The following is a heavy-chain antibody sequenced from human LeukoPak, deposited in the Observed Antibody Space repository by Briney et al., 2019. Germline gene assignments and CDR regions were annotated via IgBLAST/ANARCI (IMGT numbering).Heavy chain of an antibody. CDR1: GFTFSSYW. Sequence: PGGSLGLSCAASGFTFSSYWMSWARQAPGKGLQWVASIEQDGSASYYVDSVKGRFTISRDNAKNSVYLQMNSLRAEDTAVYYCARGAYDSSSDHWGQGALVTVSS. D-gene: IGHD3-22*01. CDR2: IEQDGSAS. J-gene: IGHJ4*02. CDR3: ARGAYDSSSDH. V-gene: IGHV3-7*05.